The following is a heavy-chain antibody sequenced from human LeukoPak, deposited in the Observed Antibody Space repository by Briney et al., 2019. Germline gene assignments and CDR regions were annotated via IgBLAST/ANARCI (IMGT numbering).Heavy chain of an antibody. D-gene: IGHD5-24*01. Sequence: SETLSLTCAVYGGSFSGYYWSWIRQPPGKRLEWIGEINHSGSTNYNPSLKSRVTISVDTSKNQFSLKLSSVTAADTAVYYCARKGDGYNRANFDYWGQGTLVTVSS. V-gene: IGHV4-34*01. CDR3: ARKGDGYNRANFDY. CDR2: INHSGST. CDR1: GGSFSGYY. J-gene: IGHJ4*02.